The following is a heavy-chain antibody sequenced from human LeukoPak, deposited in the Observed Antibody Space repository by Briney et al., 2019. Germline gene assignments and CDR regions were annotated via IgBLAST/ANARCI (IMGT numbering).Heavy chain of an antibody. V-gene: IGHV3-7*01. CDR2: IKQDGSEN. CDR1: RFPFSTYW. J-gene: IGHJ4*02. D-gene: IGHD6-25*01. CDR3: TREAAAGIDY. Sequence: GGSLRLPYAAWRFPFSTYWMSWVRQAPGKGLEWVANIKQDGSENYYLDSVKGRSTIFRANAKNSLYLQMNSLRAEDTAVYFCTREAAAGIDYWGQRTLVTASS.